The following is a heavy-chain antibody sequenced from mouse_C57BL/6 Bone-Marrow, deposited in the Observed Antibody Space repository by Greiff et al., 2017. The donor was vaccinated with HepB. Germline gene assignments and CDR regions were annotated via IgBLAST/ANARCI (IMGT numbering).Heavy chain of an antibody. CDR3: ARFPNWDAAY. D-gene: IGHD4-1*01. CDR1: GYSFTSYY. Sequence: QVQLQQSGPELVKPGASVKISCKASGYSFTSYYIHWVKQRPGQGLEWIGWIYPGSGNTKYNEKFKGKATLTADTSSSTAYMQLSSLTSEDSAVYYCARFPNWDAAYWGQGTLVTVSA. CDR2: IYPGSGNT. V-gene: IGHV1-66*01. J-gene: IGHJ3*01.